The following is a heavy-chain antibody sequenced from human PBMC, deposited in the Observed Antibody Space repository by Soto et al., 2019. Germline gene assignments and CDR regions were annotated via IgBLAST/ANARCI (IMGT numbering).Heavy chain of an antibody. V-gene: IGHV1-2*04. D-gene: IGHD3-10*01. J-gene: IGHJ3*02. CDR3: ARGGYYGSGSYAFDI. CDR1: GYTFTGYY. Sequence: ASVKVSCKASGYTFTGYYMHWVRQAPGQGLEWMGWINPNSGGTNYAQKFQGWVTMTRDTSISTAYMELSRLRSDDTAVYYCARGGYYGSGSYAFDIWGQGTMVTVSS. CDR2: INPNSGGT.